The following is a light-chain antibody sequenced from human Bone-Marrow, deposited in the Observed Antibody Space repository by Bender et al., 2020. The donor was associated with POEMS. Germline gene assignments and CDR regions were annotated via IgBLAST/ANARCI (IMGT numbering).Light chain of an antibody. V-gene: IGLV1-44*01. CDR1: SSNIGTNP. Sequence: QSVLTQPPSASGTPGQRVTISCSGSSSNIGTNPVNWYQQLPGTAPKLLIYINNQRPSGVPDRFSASTSDTSASLAITGLQAEDEADYYCQSYDSRLSGYWVFGGGTKLTVL. CDR3: QSYDSRLSGYWV. J-gene: IGLJ3*02. CDR2: INN.